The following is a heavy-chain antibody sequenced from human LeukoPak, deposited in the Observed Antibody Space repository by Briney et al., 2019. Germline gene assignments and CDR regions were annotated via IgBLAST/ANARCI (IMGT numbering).Heavy chain of an antibody. CDR3: ATQLPTVVTQGKAFDI. J-gene: IGHJ3*02. V-gene: IGHV4-61*01. CDR1: GVSVSSGSYY. Sequence: PSETLSLTCTVSGVSVSSGSYYWSWLRQPPGKGLEWSGYIYYSGSTNHNPSLKSRVTISVDTSKNQFSLKLSSVTAADTAVYYCATQLPTVVTQGKAFDIWGQGTMVTVSS. D-gene: IGHD4-23*01. CDR2: IYYSGST.